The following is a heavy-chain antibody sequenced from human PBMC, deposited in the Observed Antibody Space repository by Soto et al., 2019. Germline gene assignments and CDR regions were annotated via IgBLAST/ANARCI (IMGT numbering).Heavy chain of an antibody. Sequence: EVQLVESGGGLVQPGGSLRLSCVASGFTFSTDTMNWVHQAPGKGLEWVAHISTSGATRYYADSVKGRFTISRDNAKTSLYLQMDSLRNEDMAVYYCARFFGSGFDYWGQGTLVTVSS. J-gene: IGHJ4*02. D-gene: IGHD6-19*01. V-gene: IGHV3-48*02. CDR1: GFTFSTDT. CDR3: ARFFGSGFDY. CDR2: ISTSGATR.